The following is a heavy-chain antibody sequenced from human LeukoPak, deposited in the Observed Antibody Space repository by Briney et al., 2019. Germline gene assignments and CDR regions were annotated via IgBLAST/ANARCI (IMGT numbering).Heavy chain of an antibody. Sequence: PGGSLRLSCAASGFTFNTFTVNWVRQAPGKGLEWVSSISRSSIDKYYADSVRGRFTISRDNAKNSLYVQMSSLRAEDTAVYYCVRGDSRELWGQGTLVTVSS. CDR1: GFTFNTFT. CDR2: ISRSSIDK. CDR3: VRGDSREL. V-gene: IGHV3-21*01. D-gene: IGHD3-22*01. J-gene: IGHJ4*02.